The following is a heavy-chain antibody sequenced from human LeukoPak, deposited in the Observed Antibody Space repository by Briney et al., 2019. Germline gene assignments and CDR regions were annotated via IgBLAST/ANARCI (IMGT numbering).Heavy chain of an antibody. CDR1: GYTFTSSG. J-gene: IGHJ4*02. CDR2: ISAYNGNT. D-gene: IGHD4-17*01. V-gene: IGHV1-18*01. CDR3: ARRRAGKTTVTPFDY. Sequence: GTSVKVSCKASGYTFTSSGISWGRQAPGQGLEWMGWISAYNGNTNYAQKLQGRGTMTTDTSTSTAYMELRSLRSDDTAVYYCARRRAGKTTVTPFDYWGQGTLVTVSS.